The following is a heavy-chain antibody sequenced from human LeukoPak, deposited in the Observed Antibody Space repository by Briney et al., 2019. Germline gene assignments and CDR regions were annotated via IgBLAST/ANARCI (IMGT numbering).Heavy chain of an antibody. V-gene: IGHV3-23*01. D-gene: IGHD3-22*01. CDR1: AFTFRSNA. J-gene: IGHJ4*02. Sequence: QPGRSLRLSSAATAFTFRSNAMSWVRQAPGKGLHWVSAISGSGGSTYYADPVKGRFTISRDNSKNTLYLQMNSLRAEDTAVYYCAKGSAYDPRDYWGQGTLVTVSS. CDR3: AKGSAYDPRDY. CDR2: ISGSGGST.